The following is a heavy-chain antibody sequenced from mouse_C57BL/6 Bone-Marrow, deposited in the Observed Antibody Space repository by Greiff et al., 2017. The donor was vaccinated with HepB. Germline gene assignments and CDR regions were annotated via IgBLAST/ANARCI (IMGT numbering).Heavy chain of an antibody. V-gene: IGHV5-4*01. J-gene: IGHJ1*03. Sequence: EVQLVESGGGLVKPGGSLKLSCAASGFTFSSYAMSWVRQTPEKRLEWVATISDGGSYTYYPDNVKGRFTISRDNAKNNLYLQMSHLKSEDTAMYYCARSPLRWLKDFDVWGTGTTVTVSS. CDR3: ARSPLRWLKDFDV. CDR2: ISDGGSYT. CDR1: GFTFSSYA. D-gene: IGHD2-10*01.